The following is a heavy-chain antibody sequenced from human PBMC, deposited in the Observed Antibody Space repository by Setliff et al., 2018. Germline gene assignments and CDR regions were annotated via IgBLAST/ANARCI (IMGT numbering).Heavy chain of an antibody. V-gene: IGHV4-59*08. CDR2: FYNVRST. J-gene: IGHJ5*02. D-gene: IGHD7-27*01. CDR3: ARQRGYRDDRSNWGWFDT. Sequence: PSETLSLTCTVSGDSIDNYYWTWIRQPPGKGLEWIGYFYNVRSTSYNPSLKSRVTMSVDTSKNQFSLKLSSVTATDTAVYYCARQRGYRDDRSNWGWFDTWGQGTLVTSPQ. CDR1: GDSIDNYY.